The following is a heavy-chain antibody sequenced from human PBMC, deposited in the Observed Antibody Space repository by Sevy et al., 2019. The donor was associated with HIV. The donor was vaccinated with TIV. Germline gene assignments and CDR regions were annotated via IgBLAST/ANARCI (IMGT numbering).Heavy chain of an antibody. J-gene: IGHJ4*02. V-gene: IGHV1-24*01. D-gene: IGHD6-19*01. CDR2: FDPEEGET. CDR1: GYSLNEMS. CDR3: VTFPGLAVGGTPYYYDF. Sequence: ASVKVSCKVSGYSLNEMSMQWVRQAPGKGLEWMGGFDPEEGETIYAQKFQGRVTMTEDTSTDTAYMEMSSLRSDDTAVFYCVTFPGLAVGGTPYYYDFWGQGTLVTVSS.